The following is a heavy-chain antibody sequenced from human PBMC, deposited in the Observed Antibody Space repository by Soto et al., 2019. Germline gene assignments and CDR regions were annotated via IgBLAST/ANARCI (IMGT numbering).Heavy chain of an antibody. CDR2: ISYDGSNK. CDR1: GFTFSSHG. J-gene: IGHJ4*02. CDR3: AKDKVPVMVTAPFDS. D-gene: IGHD2-21*02. Sequence: QVQLVESGGGVVQPGRSLRLSCAASGFTFSSHGMHWVRQAPGKGLEWVAVISYDGSNKYYADSVKGRFTISRDNSKNTLYLQMNSLRVEDTAVYYCAKDKVPVMVTAPFDSWGQGTLVTVSS. V-gene: IGHV3-30*18.